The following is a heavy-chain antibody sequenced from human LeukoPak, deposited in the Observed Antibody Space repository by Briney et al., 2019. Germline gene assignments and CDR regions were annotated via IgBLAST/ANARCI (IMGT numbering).Heavy chain of an antibody. J-gene: IGHJ3*02. V-gene: IGHV4-39*07. CDR3: TRDYLGGNPDAFDI. D-gene: IGHD4-23*01. Sequence: PSETLSLTCTVSGDSISSSSYYWGWIRQPPGKELEWIGSIYYSGSTYYNPSLNSRVTISVDTSKNQFSLKLSSVTAADTAVYYCTRDYLGGNPDAFDIWGQGTTVTVSS. CDR2: IYYSGST. CDR1: GDSISSSSYY.